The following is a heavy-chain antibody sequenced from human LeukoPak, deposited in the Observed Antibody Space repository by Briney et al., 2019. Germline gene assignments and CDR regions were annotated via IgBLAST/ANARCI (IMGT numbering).Heavy chain of an antibody. D-gene: IGHD6-19*01. CDR3: ARSSGWNYYYYYGMDV. CDR1: GGSISSYY. V-gene: IGHV4-59*01. CDR2: IYYSGST. J-gene: IGHJ6*02. Sequence: SETLSLTCTVSGGSISSYYWSWIQQPPGKGLEWIGYIYYSGSTNYNPSLKSRVTISVDTSKNQFSLKLSSVTAADTAVYYCARSSGWNYYYYYGMDVWGQGTTVTVSS.